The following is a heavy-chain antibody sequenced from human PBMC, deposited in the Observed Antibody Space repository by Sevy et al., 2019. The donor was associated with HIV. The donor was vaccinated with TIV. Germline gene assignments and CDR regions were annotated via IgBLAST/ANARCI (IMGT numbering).Heavy chain of an antibody. D-gene: IGHD5-18*01. V-gene: IGHV1-2*02. Sequence: ASVKVSCKASGYTLTDYYIHWVRQAPGHGLEWMGWSNPNSGGKNFTQKFQGRLTMTRDTSISPAYMELTRLRSDDTAVYYCASPGGYTYSSLLDYWGQRTLVTVSS. CDR1: GYTLTDYY. J-gene: IGHJ4*02. CDR3: ASPGGYTYSSLLDY. CDR2: SNPNSGGK.